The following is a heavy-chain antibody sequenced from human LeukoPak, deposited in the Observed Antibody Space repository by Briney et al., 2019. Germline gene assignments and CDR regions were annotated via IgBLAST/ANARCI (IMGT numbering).Heavy chain of an antibody. V-gene: IGHV1-2*02. D-gene: IGHD1-1*01. Sequence: ASVKVSCKASGYTFTGYYMHWVRQAPGQGLEWMGWINPNSGGTNYAQKFQGRVTMTRDTSISTAYMELSRLRSDDTAVYYCASHFGRGPTGTTLRYYYYYMDVCGKGTTVTVSS. J-gene: IGHJ6*03. CDR2: INPNSGGT. CDR1: GYTFTGYY. CDR3: ASHFGRGPTGTTLRYYYYYMDV.